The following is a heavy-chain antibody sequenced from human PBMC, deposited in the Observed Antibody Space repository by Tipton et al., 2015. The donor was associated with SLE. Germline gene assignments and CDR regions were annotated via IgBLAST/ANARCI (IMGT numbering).Heavy chain of an antibody. Sequence: TLSLTCTVSGGSISSSSYYWGWIRQPPGKGLEWIGSIYYSGSTYYNPSLKSRVTISVDTSKNQFSLKLSSVTAADTAMYYCARLGFLYSSSSDYWGQGTLVTVSS. V-gene: IGHV4-39*07. CDR1: GGSISSSSYY. J-gene: IGHJ4*02. CDR2: IYYSGST. CDR3: ARLGFLYSSSSDY. D-gene: IGHD6-6*01.